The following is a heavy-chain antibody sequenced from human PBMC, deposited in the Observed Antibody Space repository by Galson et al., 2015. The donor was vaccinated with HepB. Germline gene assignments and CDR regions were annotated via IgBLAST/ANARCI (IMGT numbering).Heavy chain of an antibody. V-gene: IGHV3-23*01. Sequence: LRLSCAASGFTFSSYAMSWVRQAPGKGLEWVSAISSSGGSTYYADSVKGRFTISRDSAKNSLYLQMNSLRADDTALYYCAKGIRYSNRGALDYWGQGTLVTVSS. CDR1: GFTFSSYA. CDR2: ISSSGGST. CDR3: AKGIRYSNRGALDY. D-gene: IGHD6-13*01. J-gene: IGHJ4*02.